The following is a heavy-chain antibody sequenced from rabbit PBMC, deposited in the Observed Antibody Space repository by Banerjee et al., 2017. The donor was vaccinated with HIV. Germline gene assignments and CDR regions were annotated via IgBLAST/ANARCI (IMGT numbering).Heavy chain of an antibody. Sequence: QSLEESGGDLVKPGASLTLTCTASGIDFSSYGISWVRQAPGKGPEWIAYIHTSSSGSTYYASWAKGRFTISKTSSTTVTLQMTSLTAADTATYFCASSSGEAYSGLWGPGTLVTV. J-gene: IGHJ6*01. CDR2: IHTSSSGST. V-gene: IGHV1S40*01. CDR1: GIDFSSYG. CDR3: ASSSGEAYSGL. D-gene: IGHD1-1*01.